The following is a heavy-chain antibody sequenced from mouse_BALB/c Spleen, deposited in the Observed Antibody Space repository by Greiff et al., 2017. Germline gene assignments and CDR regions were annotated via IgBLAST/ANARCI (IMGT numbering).Heavy chain of an antibody. Sequence: EVHLVESGGGLVQPGGSRKLSCAASGFTFSSFGMHWVRQAPEKGLEWVAYTSSGSSTIYYADTVKGRFTISRDNPKNTLFLQMTSLRSEDTAMYYCARGGGLRPEAMDYWGQGTSVTVSS. CDR3: ARGGGLRPEAMDY. CDR2: TSSGSSTI. D-gene: IGHD2-2*01. J-gene: IGHJ4*01. V-gene: IGHV5-17*02. CDR1: GFTFSSFG.